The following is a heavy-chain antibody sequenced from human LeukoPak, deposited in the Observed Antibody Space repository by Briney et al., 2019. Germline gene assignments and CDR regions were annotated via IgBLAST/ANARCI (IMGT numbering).Heavy chain of an antibody. CDR1: GGSISGSSYY. Sequence: PSETLSLTCTVSGGSISGSSYYWGWIRQPPGQGLEWIGSIYYSGSTYYNPSLKSRVTISVDTSKNQFSLKLNSVTATDTAVYYCARHYGRWGQGTLVTVSS. CDR2: IYYSGST. J-gene: IGHJ4*02. CDR3: ARHYGR. V-gene: IGHV4-39*01. D-gene: IGHD3-10*01.